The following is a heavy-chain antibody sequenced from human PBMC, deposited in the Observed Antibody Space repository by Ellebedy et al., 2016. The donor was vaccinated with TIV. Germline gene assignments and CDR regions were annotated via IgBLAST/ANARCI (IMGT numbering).Heavy chain of an antibody. CDR1: GFTFDDYA. D-gene: IGHD6-19*01. CDR2: ISWNSGSI. Sequence: GGSLRLXCAASGFTFDDYAMHWVRQAPGKGLEWVSGISWNSGSIGYADSVKGRFTISRDNAKNSLYLQMNSLRAEDTALYYCAKVFQSSGWSLGEYYFDYWGQGTLVTVSS. J-gene: IGHJ4*02. CDR3: AKVFQSSGWSLGEYYFDY. V-gene: IGHV3-9*01.